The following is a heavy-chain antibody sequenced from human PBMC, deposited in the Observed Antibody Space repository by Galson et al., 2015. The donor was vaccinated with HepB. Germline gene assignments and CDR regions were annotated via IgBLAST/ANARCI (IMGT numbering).Heavy chain of an antibody. V-gene: IGHV3-15*01. CDR1: GFTFSNAW. J-gene: IGHJ3*02. CDR2: IKSKTDGGTT. Sequence: SLRLSCAASGFTFSNAWMSWVRQAPGKGLEWVGRIKSKTDGGTTDYAAPVKGRFTISRDDSKNALYLQMNSLKTEDTAVYYCTTDLVVVVAATSAFDIWGQGTMVTVSS. CDR3: TTDLVVVVAATSAFDI. D-gene: IGHD2-15*01.